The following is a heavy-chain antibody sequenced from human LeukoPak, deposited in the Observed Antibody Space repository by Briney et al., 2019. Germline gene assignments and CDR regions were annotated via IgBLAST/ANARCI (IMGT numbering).Heavy chain of an antibody. J-gene: IGHJ4*02. V-gene: IGHV1-46*01. CDR1: GYTFTNYY. CDR2: INPSGGST. CDR3: ARSSLYSGYASSGFDY. Sequence: ASVKVSCKASGYTFTNYYMHWVRQAPGQGLEWMGVINPSGGSTSYAQKFQGRVTMTRDTSTSTVYMDLSSLRSEDTAVYYCARSSLYSGYASSGFDYWGQGTLVTVSS. D-gene: IGHD5-12*01.